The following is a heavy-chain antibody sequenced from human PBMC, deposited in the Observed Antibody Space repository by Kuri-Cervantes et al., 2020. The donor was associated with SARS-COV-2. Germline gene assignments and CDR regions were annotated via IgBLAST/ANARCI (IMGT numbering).Heavy chain of an antibody. CDR2: IYYSGST. D-gene: IGHD2-2*01. CDR3: ARDIVVVPAPLLGWFDP. Sequence: SETLSLTCTVSGGSISSSSYYWGWIRQPPGKGLEWIGSIYYSGSTYYNPSLKSRVTISVDTSKNQFSLKLSSVTAADTAVYYCARDIVVVPAPLLGWFDPWGQGTLVTVSS. V-gene: IGHV4-39*02. CDR1: GGSISSSSYY. J-gene: IGHJ5*02.